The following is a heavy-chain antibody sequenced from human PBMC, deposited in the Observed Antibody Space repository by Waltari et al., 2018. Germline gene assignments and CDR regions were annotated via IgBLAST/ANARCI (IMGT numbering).Heavy chain of an antibody. J-gene: IGHJ6*03. D-gene: IGHD5-12*01. V-gene: IGHV3-33*01. Sequence: QVQLVESGGGVVQPGRSLRLSCAESGFIFRNSGITGVREAPGKGLEWVAVIWYDGSNKYYADSVKGRFTISRDNSKNTLYLQMNSLRAEDTAVYYCARIGGSEGYYMDVWGKGTTVTVSS. CDR1: GFIFRNSG. CDR2: IWYDGSNK. CDR3: ARIGGSEGYYMDV.